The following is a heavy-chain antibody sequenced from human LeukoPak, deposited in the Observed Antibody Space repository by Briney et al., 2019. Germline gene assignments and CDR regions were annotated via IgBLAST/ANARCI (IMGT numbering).Heavy chain of an antibody. CDR1: GGSISSGDYY. V-gene: IGHV4-61*08. CDR2: IYYSGST. CDR3: AISYYDILTGYQGAFDI. D-gene: IGHD3-9*01. J-gene: IGHJ3*02. Sequence: SQTLSLTCTVSGGSISSGDYYWSWIRQPPGKGLEWIGYIYYSGSTNYNPSLKSRVTISVDTSKNQFSLKLSSVTAADTAVYYCAISYYDILTGYQGAFDIWGQGTMVTVSS.